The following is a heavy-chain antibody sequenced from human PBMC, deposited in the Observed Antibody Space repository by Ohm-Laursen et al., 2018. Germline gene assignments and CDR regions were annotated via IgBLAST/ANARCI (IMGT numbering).Heavy chain of an antibody. V-gene: IGHV3-9*01. D-gene: IGHD5-12*01. CDR2: ISWNSGKI. Sequence: SLRLSCAASGFTFGDYAMHWVRQAPGKGLEWVSSISWNSGKIDYADSVKGRFTISRDNAKNSLYLQINSLRPEDTALYYCAKDLVATYYYYGMDVWGQGTTVTVSS. CDR3: AKDLVATYYYYGMDV. J-gene: IGHJ6*02. CDR1: GFTFGDYA.